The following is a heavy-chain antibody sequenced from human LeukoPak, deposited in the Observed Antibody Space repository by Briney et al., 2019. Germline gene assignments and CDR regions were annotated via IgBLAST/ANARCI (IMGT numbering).Heavy chain of an antibody. V-gene: IGHV3-23*01. J-gene: IGHJ4*02. CDR2: ISGSGGST. D-gene: IGHD6-19*01. CDR1: GFTFSSYA. CDR3: AKDSWIAVAGYSY. Sequence: PGGSLRLSCAASGFTFSSYAMSWVRQAPGKGLEWVPAISGSGGSTSYADSVKGRFTISRDNSKNTLYLQMNSLRAEDTAVYYCAKDSWIAVAGYSYWGQGTLVTVSS.